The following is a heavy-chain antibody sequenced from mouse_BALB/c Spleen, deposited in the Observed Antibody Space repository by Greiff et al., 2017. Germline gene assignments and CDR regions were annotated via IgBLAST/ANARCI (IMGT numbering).Heavy chain of an antibody. CDR1: GYTFTSYT. Sequence: QVHVKQSGAELARPGASVKMSCKASGYTFTSYTMHWVKQRPGQGLEWIGYINPSSGYTNYNQKFKDKATLTADKSSSTAYMQLSSLTSEDSAVYYCAHMITTAWFAYWGQGTLVTVSA. CDR3: AHMITTAWFAY. D-gene: IGHD2-4*01. CDR2: INPSSGYT. J-gene: IGHJ3*01. V-gene: IGHV1-4*01.